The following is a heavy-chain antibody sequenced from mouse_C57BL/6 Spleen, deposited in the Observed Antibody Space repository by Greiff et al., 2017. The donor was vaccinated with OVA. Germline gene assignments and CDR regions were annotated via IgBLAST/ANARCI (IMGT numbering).Heavy chain of an antibody. V-gene: IGHV1-82*01. CDR3: ARSHYYGSSLFDY. J-gene: IGHJ2*01. CDR1: GYAFSSSW. Sequence: QVQLQQSGPELVKPGASVKISCKASGYAFSSSWMNWVKQRPGKGLEWIGRIYPGDGDTNYNGKFKGKATLTADKSSSTAYMQLSSLTSEDSAVYFCARSHYYGSSLFDYWGQGTTLTVSS. CDR2: IYPGDGDT. D-gene: IGHD1-1*01.